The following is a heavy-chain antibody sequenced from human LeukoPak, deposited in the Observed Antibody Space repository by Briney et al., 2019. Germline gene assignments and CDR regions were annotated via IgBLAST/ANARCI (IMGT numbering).Heavy chain of an antibody. Sequence: GASVKVSCKASGYTVTSYYMHWVRQAPGQGLEWMGIINPSGGSTSYAQKFQGRVTMTRDTSTSTVYMELSSLRSEDTAVYYCARPTRGYSYGYDFDYWGQGTLVTVSS. D-gene: IGHD5-18*01. V-gene: IGHV1-46*01. J-gene: IGHJ4*02. CDR3: ARPTRGYSYGYDFDY. CDR2: INPSGGST. CDR1: GYTVTSYY.